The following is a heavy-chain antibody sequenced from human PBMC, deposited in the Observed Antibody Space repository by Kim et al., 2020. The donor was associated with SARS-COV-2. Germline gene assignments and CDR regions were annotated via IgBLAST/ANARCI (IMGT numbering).Heavy chain of an antibody. Sequence: SETLSLTCTVSGGSISSYYWSWIRQPPGKGLEWIGYIYYSGSTNYNPSLKSRVTISVDTSKNQFSLKLRSGTAADTAVYYFARVEGVPGYYYYGMDVWGQGTTVTVSS. CDR2: IYYSGST. J-gene: IGHJ6*02. D-gene: IGHD2-2*01. CDR3: ARVEGVPGYYYYGMDV. V-gene: IGHV4-59*01. CDR1: GGSISSYY.